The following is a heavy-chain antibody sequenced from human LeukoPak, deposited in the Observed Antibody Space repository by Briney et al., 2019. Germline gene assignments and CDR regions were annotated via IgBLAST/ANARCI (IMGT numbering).Heavy chain of an antibody. CDR3: ARGGYYGLGKNYYHGLDV. Sequence: ASVKVSCKVSGYTLTELSMHWVRQAPGKGLEWMGGFDPEDGETIYAQKFQGRVTITADKSTTTAYMELSSLRSEDTAVYYCARGGYYGLGKNYYHGLDVWGQGTTVTVSS. J-gene: IGHJ6*02. V-gene: IGHV1-24*01. CDR1: GYTLTELS. CDR2: FDPEDGET. D-gene: IGHD3-10*01.